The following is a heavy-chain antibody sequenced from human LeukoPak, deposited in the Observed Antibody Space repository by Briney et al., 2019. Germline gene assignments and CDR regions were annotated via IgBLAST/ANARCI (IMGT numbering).Heavy chain of an antibody. CDR3: ARDITMVRGVIINYYCYGMDV. CDR2: ISSSSSYT. V-gene: IGHV3-11*06. J-gene: IGHJ6*04. CDR1: GFTFSDYY. D-gene: IGHD3-10*01. Sequence: GGSLRLSCAASGFTFSDYYMSWIRQAPGKGLEWVSYISSSSSYTNYADSVKGRFTISRDNAKNSLYLQMNSLRAEDTPVYYCARDITMVRGVIINYYCYGMDVWGKGTTVTVSS.